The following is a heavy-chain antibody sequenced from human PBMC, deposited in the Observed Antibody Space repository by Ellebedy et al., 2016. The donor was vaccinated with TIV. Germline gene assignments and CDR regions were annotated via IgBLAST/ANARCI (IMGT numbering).Heavy chain of an antibody. D-gene: IGHD6-19*01. CDR2: MNPNSGDT. CDR3: ATSEGPYSSGLGSDY. CDR1: GYTLSSYD. V-gene: IGHV1-8*01. J-gene: IGHJ4*02. Sequence: ASVKVSCXSSGYTLSSYDINWVRQATGQGLEWMGWMNPNSGDTGYAQKFQGRVTMTRDTSISTAYMELSRLRSDDTAVYYCATSEGPYSSGLGSDYWGQGTLVTVSS.